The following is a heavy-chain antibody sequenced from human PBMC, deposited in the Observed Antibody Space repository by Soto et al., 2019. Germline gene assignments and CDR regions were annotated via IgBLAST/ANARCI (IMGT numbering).Heavy chain of an antibody. CDR3: ARLGWEGGGNGESP. J-gene: IGHJ5*02. Sequence: SETLSLTCTVSGGSISSYYWSWIRQPPGKGLEWIGYIYYSGSTNYNPSLKSRVTISVDTSKNQFSLKLSSVTAADTAVYYCARLGWEGGGNGESPWGQGTLVTVSS. D-gene: IGHD2-15*01. CDR2: IYYSGST. V-gene: IGHV4-59*01. CDR1: GGSISSYY.